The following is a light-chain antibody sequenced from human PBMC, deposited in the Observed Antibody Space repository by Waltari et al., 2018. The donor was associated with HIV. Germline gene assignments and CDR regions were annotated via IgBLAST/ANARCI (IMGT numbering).Light chain of an antibody. CDR2: AVS. Sequence: QSALTQPAFVSGSRGESITISCTGTGSDVGGYNYVSWYQQQPGKAPKLLIYAVSNRPSGVSNRFSGSKSGNTASLTVSGLQTEDEADYYCSSYTNRVTWVFGGGTRLTVL. CDR1: GSDVGGYNY. J-gene: IGLJ3*02. CDR3: SSYTNRVTWV. V-gene: IGLV2-14*01.